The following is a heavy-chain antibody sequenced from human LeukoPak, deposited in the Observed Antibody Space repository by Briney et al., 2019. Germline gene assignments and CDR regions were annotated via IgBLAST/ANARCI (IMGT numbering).Heavy chain of an antibody. CDR1: GFTFSSYA. CDR3: AKDQGRGYGSGSFSSDY. CDR2: ISGSASST. V-gene: IGHV3-23*01. D-gene: IGHD3-10*01. J-gene: IGHJ4*02. Sequence: GGSLRLSCAASGFTFSSYAMSWVRQAPGKGLEWVSGISGSASSTNYADSVEGRFTISRDNSKNEVYLQMNSLRAEDTAVSYCAKDQGRGYGSGSFSSDYWGQGTLATVSS.